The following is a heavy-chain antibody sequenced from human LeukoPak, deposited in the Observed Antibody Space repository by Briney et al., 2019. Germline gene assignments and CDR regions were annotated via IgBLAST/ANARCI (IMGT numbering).Heavy chain of an antibody. D-gene: IGHD2-15*01. V-gene: IGHV3-48*03. CDR1: GFTFSSYE. CDR3: ARDKYCSGGKCYGLGLGFDY. J-gene: IGHJ4*02. Sequence: GSLRLSCAASGFTFSSYEWNWVRQAPGKGLEWVSYISGGSGTMYYADSVKGRFTISRDDAKNSLYLQMNSLRAEDTAVYYCARDKYCSGGKCYGLGLGFDYWGQGSLVIVSS. CDR2: ISGGSGTM.